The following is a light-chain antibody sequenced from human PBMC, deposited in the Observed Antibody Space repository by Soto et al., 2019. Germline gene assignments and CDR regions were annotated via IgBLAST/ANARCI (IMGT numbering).Light chain of an antibody. CDR3: QRRYVIPYS. CDR1: ESSANY. CDR2: AAS. V-gene: IGKV1-39*01. J-gene: IGKJ2*03. Sequence: DIQMTQSPYSLSASVGDRVTITCRASESSANYLNWYQQTPGKAPNLLISAASALQTGVPSRFSGSGSGKDFTLTISSLQTKYFARYFGQRRYVIPYSFGQGIKLDI.